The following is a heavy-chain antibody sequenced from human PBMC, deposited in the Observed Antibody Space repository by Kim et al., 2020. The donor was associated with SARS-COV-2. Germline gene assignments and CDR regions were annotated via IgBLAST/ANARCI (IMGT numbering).Heavy chain of an antibody. V-gene: IGHV4-34*01. J-gene: IGHJ3*02. CDR1: GGSFSGYY. Sequence: SETLSLTCAVYGGSFSGYYWSWIRQPPGKGLEWIGEINHSGSTNYNPSLKSRVTISVDTSKNQFSLKLSSVTAADTAVYYCATYYYDSSGYLDIWGQGTMVTVSS. CDR3: ATYYYDSSGYLDI. CDR2: INHSGST. D-gene: IGHD3-22*01.